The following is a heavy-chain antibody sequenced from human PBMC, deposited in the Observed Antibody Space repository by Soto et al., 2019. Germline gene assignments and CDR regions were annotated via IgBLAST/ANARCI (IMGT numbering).Heavy chain of an antibody. V-gene: IGHV3-23*04. CDR1: GFTFSRVS. CDR2: ISGTGVPT. Sequence: EVQLVESGGGLVKPGASLRLSCEASGFTFSRVSMNWVRQAPGKGLECLSLISGTGVPTLYAGSVKGRFSVSRDNSKNTLFLEMNDLRVDDTAIYYCAKSFCSSSSCFFLWVDPWGPGTLVTVSS. D-gene: IGHD2-2*01. J-gene: IGHJ5*02. CDR3: AKSFCSSSSCFFLWVDP.